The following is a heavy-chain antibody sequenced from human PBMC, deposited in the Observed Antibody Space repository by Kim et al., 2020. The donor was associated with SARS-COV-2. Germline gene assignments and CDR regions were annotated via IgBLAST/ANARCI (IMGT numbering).Heavy chain of an antibody. J-gene: IGHJ4*02. Sequence: YYSGSTNYHPSLKSRVTISLDTSKNQFSLKLSSVTAADTAVYYCAAGNDYWGQGTLVTVSS. CDR2: YYSGST. D-gene: IGHD1-1*01. V-gene: IGHV4-59*01. CDR3: AAGNDY.